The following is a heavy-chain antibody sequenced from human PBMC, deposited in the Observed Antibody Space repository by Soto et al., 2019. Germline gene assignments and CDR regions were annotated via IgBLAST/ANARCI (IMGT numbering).Heavy chain of an antibody. CDR3: PRQKVMVIETYYYAVEV. J-gene: IGHJ6*02. CDR1: GFSLSNVRMG. Sequence: QVTLKESGPVLVKPTETLTLTCTVSGFSLSNVRMGVSWIRQPPGKALEWLAHIFSDDDKSYNSSLKTRLTISQDTSNSHVVLTMTTMDPVDTGTYYCPRQKVMVIETYYYAVEVWGQGTTVTVSS. CDR2: IFSDDDK. V-gene: IGHV2-26*01. D-gene: IGHD2-15*01.